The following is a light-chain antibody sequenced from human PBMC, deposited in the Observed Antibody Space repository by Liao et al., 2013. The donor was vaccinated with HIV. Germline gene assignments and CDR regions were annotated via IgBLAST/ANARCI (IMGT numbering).Light chain of an antibody. CDR1: KLGDKY. Sequence: SYELTQPPSVSVSPGQTASITCSGDKLGDKYACWYQQKPGQSPVMVIYQDVQRPSGIPERFSGSSSGTTVTLTISGVQAEDEADYYCQSADSSGIVVFGGGTKLTVL. CDR2: QDV. CDR3: QSADSSGIVV. J-gene: IGLJ2*01. V-gene: IGLV3-25*03.